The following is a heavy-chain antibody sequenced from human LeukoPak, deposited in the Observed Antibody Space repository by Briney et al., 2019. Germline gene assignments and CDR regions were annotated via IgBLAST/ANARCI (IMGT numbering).Heavy chain of an antibody. Sequence: GGSLRLPCAASGFTFSSYWMRWVRQAPGKGLEWVANIKQDGSEKFYVDSVKGRFTISRENTKNSLYLQMNCLSGWDTAWYFSVVLENYDFWSVYLGGVGYWGQGTLVTVSS. J-gene: IGHJ4*02. CDR1: GFTFSSYW. D-gene: IGHD3-3*01. V-gene: IGHV3-7*01. CDR3: VVLENYDFWSVYLGGVGY. CDR2: IKQDGSEK.